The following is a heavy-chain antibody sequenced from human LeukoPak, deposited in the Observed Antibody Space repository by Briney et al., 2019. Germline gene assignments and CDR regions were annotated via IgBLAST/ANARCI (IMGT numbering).Heavy chain of an antibody. V-gene: IGHV4-59*01. Sequence: SETLSLTCTVSGGSITGYYWSWTRQPPGKGLEWIGYIYHSGSTSYNPSLKSRATISVDTSRNQFSLKLSSVTAADTAVYHCARVLADYDILTGSYTAAYFDYWGQGTLVTVSS. CDR3: ARVLADYDILTGSYTAAYFDY. D-gene: IGHD3-9*01. J-gene: IGHJ4*02. CDR2: IYHSGST. CDR1: GGSITGYY.